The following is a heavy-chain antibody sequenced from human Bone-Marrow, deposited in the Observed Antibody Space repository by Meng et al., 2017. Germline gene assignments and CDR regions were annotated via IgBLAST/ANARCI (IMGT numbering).Heavy chain of an antibody. CDR1: GFTFSSYE. CDR3: AREGISGTTSDY. J-gene: IGHJ4*02. V-gene: IGHV3-48*03. Sequence: GESRKISGATSGFTFSSYEMNWVRQAPGKGLEWVSYISGSGSLTKYTDSVKGRFTISRDNAKNSLYLQMHTLRAEDTAVYYCAREGISGTTSDYWGQGTLVTVSS. CDR2: ISGSGSLT. D-gene: IGHD1-1*01.